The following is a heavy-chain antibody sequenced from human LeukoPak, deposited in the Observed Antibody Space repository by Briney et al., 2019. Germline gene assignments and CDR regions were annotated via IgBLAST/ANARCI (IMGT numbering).Heavy chain of an antibody. Sequence: GGSLRLSCAASGFTFDDYAMHWVRQAPGKGLEWVSGISWNSGSIGYADSVKGRFTISRDNSKNTLYLQMNSLRAEDTAVYYCAKEAVTYYYDSSGFHWFDPWGQGTLVTVSS. J-gene: IGHJ5*02. V-gene: IGHV3-9*01. CDR3: AKEAVTYYYDSSGFHWFDP. D-gene: IGHD3-22*01. CDR2: ISWNSGSI. CDR1: GFTFDDYA.